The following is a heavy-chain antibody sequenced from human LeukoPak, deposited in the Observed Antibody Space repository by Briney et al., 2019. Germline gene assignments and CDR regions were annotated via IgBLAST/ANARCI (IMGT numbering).Heavy chain of an antibody. D-gene: IGHD6-19*01. V-gene: IGHV1-2*02. CDR2: MNPNSGGT. CDR1: GYTFTSYD. Sequence: ASVKVSCKASGYTFTSYDINWVRQATGQGLEWMGWMNPNSGGTNYAQKFQGRVTMTRDTSISTAYMELSRLRSDDTAVYYCARDLSGWYCDYWGQGTLVTVSS. J-gene: IGHJ4*02. CDR3: ARDLSGWYCDY.